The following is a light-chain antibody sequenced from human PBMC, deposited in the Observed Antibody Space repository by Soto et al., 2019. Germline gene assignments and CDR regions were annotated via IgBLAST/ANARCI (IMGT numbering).Light chain of an antibody. Sequence: EIVLTQSPPTLSLSPGEGATLSCRASQSVSSFLAWYQQKPGQAPRLLIYGASSRATGIPDRFSGSGSGTDFTLTISRLEPEDFAVYYCQQYGSSGTFGQGTKVDIK. CDR1: QSVSSF. V-gene: IGKV3-20*01. CDR2: GAS. J-gene: IGKJ1*01. CDR3: QQYGSSGT.